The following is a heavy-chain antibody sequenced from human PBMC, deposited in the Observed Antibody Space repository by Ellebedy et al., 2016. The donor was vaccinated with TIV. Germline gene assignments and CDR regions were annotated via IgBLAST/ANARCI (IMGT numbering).Heavy chain of an antibody. CDR3: ATDQAGGSGIDY. CDR1: GLTFSRHW. D-gene: IGHD3-10*01. CDR2: INGDGGFT. V-gene: IGHV3-74*01. J-gene: IGHJ4*02. Sequence: PGESLKISCAASGLTFSRHWMHWIRQAPGKGLVWLSRINGDGGFTSHADFVKGRFTISRDNAKSTLYLQMNTLRAEDTAVYYCATDQAGGSGIDYWGQGTLVTVSS.